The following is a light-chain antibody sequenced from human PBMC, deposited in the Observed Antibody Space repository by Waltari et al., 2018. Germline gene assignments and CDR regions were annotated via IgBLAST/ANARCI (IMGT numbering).Light chain of an antibody. CDR1: SSDVGNYKR. V-gene: IGLV2-23*02. CDR3: SSYAGSSKGV. J-gene: IGLJ2*01. CDR2: AVS. Sequence: QSALTQPASVSGSPGQSITISCTGTSSDVGNYKRVSWYQQHPGKAPKLMIYAVSKRPSGVSDLFCGSKSGDMASLTISGLQPEDEAEYFCSSYAGSSKGVFGGGTKVTVL.